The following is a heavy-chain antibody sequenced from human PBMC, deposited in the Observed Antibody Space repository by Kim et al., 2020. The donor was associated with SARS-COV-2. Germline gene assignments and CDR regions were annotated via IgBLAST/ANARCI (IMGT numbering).Heavy chain of an antibody. V-gene: IGHV3-30*04. CDR2: ISYDGSNK. D-gene: IGHD3-10*01. Sequence: GGSLRLSCAASGFTFSSYAMHWVRQAPGKGLEWVAVISYDGSNKYYADSVKGRFTISRDNSKNTLYLQMNSLRAEDTAVYYCARDWWFGELFGDAFDIWGQGTMVTVSS. CDR3: ARDWWFGELFGDAFDI. CDR1: GFTFSSYA. J-gene: IGHJ3*02.